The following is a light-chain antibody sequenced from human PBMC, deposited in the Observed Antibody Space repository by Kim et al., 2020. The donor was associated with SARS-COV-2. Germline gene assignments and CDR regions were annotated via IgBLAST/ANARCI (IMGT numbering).Light chain of an antibody. CDR2: AAS. V-gene: IGKV1-39*01. Sequence: ASVGDRVSITFRASQSISSYLNWYQQKPGRAPKLLFYAASSLQSGVPSKFSGSGSGTEFTLTISSLRPEDFATYYCQQSYSTPLTFGGGTKVGIK. CDR1: QSISSY. CDR3: QQSYSTPLT. J-gene: IGKJ4*01.